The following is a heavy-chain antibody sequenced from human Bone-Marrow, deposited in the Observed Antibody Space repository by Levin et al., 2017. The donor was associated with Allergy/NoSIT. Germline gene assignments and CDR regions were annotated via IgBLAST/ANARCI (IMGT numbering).Heavy chain of an antibody. CDR3: TTDWTHYYDGIAYYMAFNY. J-gene: IGHJ4*02. V-gene: IGHV3-15*01. CDR1: GFMFTNAW. D-gene: IGHD3-22*01. CDR2: IKSNADGGTI. Sequence: GESLKISCATSGFMFTNAWMSWVRQAPGKGLEWVGRIKSNADGGTIDYAASVKGRFTISRDDSKNTLFLHMNSLRYEDTAVYYCTTDWTHYYDGIAYYMAFNYWGQGALVTVAS.